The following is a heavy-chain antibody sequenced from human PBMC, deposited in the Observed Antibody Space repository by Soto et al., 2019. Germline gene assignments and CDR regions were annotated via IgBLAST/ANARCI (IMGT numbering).Heavy chain of an antibody. CDR2: IYYSGST. CDR1: GGSISSYY. CDR3: ASQAWLGSSGSDAFDI. V-gene: IGHV4-59*01. D-gene: IGHD3-22*01. Sequence: QVQLQESGPGLVKPSETLSLTCTVSGGSISSYYWSWIRQPPGKGLEWIGYIYYSGSTNYNPSLKRRVTIAVDTSKNQFSLKLSSVTAADTAVYYCASQAWLGSSGSDAFDIWGQGTMVTVSS. J-gene: IGHJ3*02.